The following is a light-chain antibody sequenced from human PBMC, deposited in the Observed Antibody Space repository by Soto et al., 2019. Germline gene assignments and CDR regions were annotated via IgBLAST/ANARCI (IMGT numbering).Light chain of an antibody. J-gene: IGKJ3*01. CDR2: AAS. V-gene: IGKV1D-12*01. CDR3: QQANSLPFT. Sequence: DLQMTQSPASVSASVGDRVTITCRASQGITTWLAWYQQKPGKAPKLLMYAASNLLSGVPSRFSGSGSGTDFTLTISSLQPEDVATYYCQQANSLPFTFGPGTKVHV. CDR1: QGITTW.